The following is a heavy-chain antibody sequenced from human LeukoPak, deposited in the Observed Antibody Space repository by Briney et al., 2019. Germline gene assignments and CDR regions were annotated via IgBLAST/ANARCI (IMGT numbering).Heavy chain of an antibody. CDR2: ITRSGDTI. CDR3: ARVHGPILAWYFDV. D-gene: IGHD1-26*01. Sequence: PGGSLRLSCAASGFSFSSSEMIWVRQVPGKGLEGVSYITRSGDTIHYGDAVKGRLAVSRENAKNAPYLQMTNRRVDDTGVYYCARVHGPILAWYFDVWGRGTLVSVSS. J-gene: IGHJ2*01. V-gene: IGHV3-48*03. CDR1: GFSFSSSE.